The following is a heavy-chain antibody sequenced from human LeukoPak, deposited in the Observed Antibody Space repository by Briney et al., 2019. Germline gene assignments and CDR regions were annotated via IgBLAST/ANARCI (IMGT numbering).Heavy chain of an antibody. CDR1: GGSISSSSYY. J-gene: IGHJ6*03. CDR3: ARVVKYYYYMDV. Sequence: PSETLSLTCTVSGGSISSSSYYWGWIRQPPGKGLEWIGSIYYSGSTYYNPSLKSRVTISVDTSKNQFSLKLSSVTAADTAVYYCARVVKYYYYMDVWGKGTTVTVSS. V-gene: IGHV4-39*07. CDR2: IYYSGST.